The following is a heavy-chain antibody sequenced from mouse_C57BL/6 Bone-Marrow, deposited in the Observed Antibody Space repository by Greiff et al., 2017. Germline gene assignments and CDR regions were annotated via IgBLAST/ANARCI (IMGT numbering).Heavy chain of an antibody. D-gene: IGHD1-1*01. CDR1: GYSITSGSY. CDR2: ISDAGSN. J-gene: IGHJ4*01. Sequence: VQLKESGPGLVKPSQSLSLTCSFTGYSITSGSYWNWIRPFPGNKLEWMGYISDAGSNNYNPSLKNRISITRDPSKNQFFLKLNSVTTEDTATSSAVVKSYYAMDYWGQGTSVTVSS. CDR3: VVKSYYAMDY. V-gene: IGHV3-6*01.